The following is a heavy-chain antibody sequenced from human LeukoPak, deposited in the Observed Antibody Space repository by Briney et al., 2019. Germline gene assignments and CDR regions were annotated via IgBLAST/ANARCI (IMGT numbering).Heavy chain of an antibody. D-gene: IGHD3-22*01. J-gene: IGHJ3*02. CDR1: GFTFSSYW. Sequence: GGSLRLSCAASGFTFSSYWMSWVRQAPGKGLEWVANIKQDGSEKYYADSVKGRFTISRDNAKNSLYLQMNSLRAEDTAVYYCARETSSPYYYDSSGYYYGDAFDIWGQGTMVTVSS. CDR2: IKQDGSEK. V-gene: IGHV3-7*01. CDR3: ARETSSPYYYDSSGYYYGDAFDI.